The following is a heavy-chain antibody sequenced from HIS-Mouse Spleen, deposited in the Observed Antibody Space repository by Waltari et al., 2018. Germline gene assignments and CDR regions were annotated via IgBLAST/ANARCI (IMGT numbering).Heavy chain of an antibody. CDR2: IYYSGST. Sequence: QLQLQESGPGLVKPSETLSLTCTVSGGSLSSSSYYWGWTRQPPGKGLEWIGSIYYSGSTYYNPSLKSRVTISVDTSKNQFSLKLSSVTAADTAVYYCARDPRWNDGIDYWGQGTLVTVSS. V-gene: IGHV4-39*07. D-gene: IGHD1-1*01. CDR1: GGSLSSSSYY. CDR3: ARDPRWNDGIDY. J-gene: IGHJ4*02.